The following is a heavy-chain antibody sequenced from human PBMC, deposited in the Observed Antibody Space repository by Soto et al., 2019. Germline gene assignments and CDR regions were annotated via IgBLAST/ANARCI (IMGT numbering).Heavy chain of an antibody. V-gene: IGHV3-74*01. Sequence: GGSLRLSCEGSGFKFSDYWMDWVRQVPGKGLEWVSRISDNGHTPRDAPSVQGRFTISRDNAKSTLFLQMNSLSVEDTAIYYCVREAAGQFSRHHYFYHMDVWGKGTAVTVS. J-gene: IGHJ6*03. CDR3: VREAAGQFSRHHYFYHMDV. CDR1: GFKFSDYW. CDR2: ISDNGHTP. D-gene: IGHD2-15*01.